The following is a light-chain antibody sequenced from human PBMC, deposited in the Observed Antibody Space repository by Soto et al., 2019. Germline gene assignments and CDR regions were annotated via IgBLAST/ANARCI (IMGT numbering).Light chain of an antibody. V-gene: IGLV2-14*03. CDR1: SIDVGHPYNY. J-gene: IGLJ3*02. Sequence: QSALTQPASVSGSPGQSITISCTGTSIDVGHPYNYVSWYQQYPGKAPKLLILGVSNRPSGIFGRFSGSKSGNTASLTISGVQPEDEADYYCMSYIASTTTHWVLGGGTKLTVL. CDR3: MSYIASTTTHWV. CDR2: GVS.